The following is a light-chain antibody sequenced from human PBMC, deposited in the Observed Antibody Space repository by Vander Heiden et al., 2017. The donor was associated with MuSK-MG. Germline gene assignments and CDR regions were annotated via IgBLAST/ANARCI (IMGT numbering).Light chain of an antibody. CDR1: SNDIGLYNY. J-gene: IGLJ3*02. V-gene: IGLV2-14*03. Sequence: QSALTQPASVSGSPGQSITLSCTGTSNDIGLYNYVSWYQQHPDKAPKLMIFEVTKRPAGVSGRFSGSKSGNTASLTISGLQAEDEADYYCTSFSASNTLVFGGGTRLTVL. CDR3: TSFSASNTLV. CDR2: EVT.